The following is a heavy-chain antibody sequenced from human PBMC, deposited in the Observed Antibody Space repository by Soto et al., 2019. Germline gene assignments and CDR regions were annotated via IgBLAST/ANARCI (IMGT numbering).Heavy chain of an antibody. CDR3: ASFSIAATDPYGMDV. J-gene: IGHJ6*02. CDR2: ISAYNGNT. CDR1: GGTFSSYT. D-gene: IGHD6-13*01. Sequence: ASVKVSCKASGGTFSSYTISCVRQAPGQGLEWMGWISAYNGNTNYAQKLQGRVTMTTDTSTSTAYMELRSLRSDDTAVYYCASFSIAATDPYGMDVWGQGTTVTVSS. V-gene: IGHV1-18*01.